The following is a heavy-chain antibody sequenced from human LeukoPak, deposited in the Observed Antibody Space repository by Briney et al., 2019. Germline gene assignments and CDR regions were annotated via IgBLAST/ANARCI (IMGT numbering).Heavy chain of an antibody. J-gene: IGHJ5*02. V-gene: IGHV5-51*01. D-gene: IGHD2-2*02. Sequence: GESLKISCKGSGYSFTSYWISWVRQMPGKGLEWMGIIYPGDSDTRYSPSFQGQVTISADKSISTAYLQWSSLKASDTAMYYCARQGARIGYCSSTSCYTVWFDPWGQGTLVTVSS. CDR1: GYSFTSYW. CDR2: IYPGDSDT. CDR3: ARQGARIGYCSSTSCYTVWFDP.